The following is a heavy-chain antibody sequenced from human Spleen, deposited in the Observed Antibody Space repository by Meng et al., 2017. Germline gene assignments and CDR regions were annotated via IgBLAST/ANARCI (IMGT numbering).Heavy chain of an antibody. CDR3: ARVARYSYGYLSLGVDLDY. D-gene: IGHD5-18*01. CDR1: GGTFSSYA. CDR2: IIPIFGTA. V-gene: IGHV1-69*13. Sequence: SVKVSCKASGGTFSSYAISWVRQAPGQGLEWMGGIIPIFGTANYAQKFQGRVTITADESTSTAYMELSSLRSEDTAVYYCARVARYSYGYLSLGVDLDYWGQGTLVTVSS. J-gene: IGHJ4*02.